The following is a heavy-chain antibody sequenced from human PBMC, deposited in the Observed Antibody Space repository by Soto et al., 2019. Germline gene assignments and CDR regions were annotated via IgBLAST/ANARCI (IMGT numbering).Heavy chain of an antibody. CDR3: ATSYGSGYRAFDY. CDR2: INPILSMS. D-gene: IGHD3-10*01. Sequence: QVQLVQSGAEVKRPGSSVKVSCKASGDTFAFYSINWVRQAPGLGLEWMGRINPILSMSNYAQRFQGRVTTTADKSTSTAYMVLNSLRSEDTAIYYCATSYGSGYRAFDYWGQGARVTVSS. CDR1: GDTFAFYS. V-gene: IGHV1-69*02. J-gene: IGHJ4*02.